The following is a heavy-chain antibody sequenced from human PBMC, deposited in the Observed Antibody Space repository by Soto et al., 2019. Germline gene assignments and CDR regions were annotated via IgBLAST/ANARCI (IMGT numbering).Heavy chain of an antibody. CDR1: GTTFSSYG. V-gene: IGHV1-69*06. Sequence: QVQLVQSGAELKKPGSSVNVSCKASGTTFSSYGFNWVRQAPGQGLEWMGGIIPVLGTINYAQKFQGRVNITADKSTSTVYMDLSSLRSEDTAVYYCARGTLFCGGDCYFDHWGLGTLVTVSS. J-gene: IGHJ4*02. CDR3: ARGTLFCGGDCYFDH. CDR2: IIPVLGTI. D-gene: IGHD2-21*02.